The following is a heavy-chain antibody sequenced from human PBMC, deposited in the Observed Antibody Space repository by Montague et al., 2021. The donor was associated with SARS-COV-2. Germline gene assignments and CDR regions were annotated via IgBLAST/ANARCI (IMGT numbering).Heavy chain of an antibody. CDR3: ARIRYDILTGYYYGMGV. D-gene: IGHD3-9*01. CDR2: XDWDDDK. V-gene: IGHV2-70*01. Sequence: PALVKPTQTLTLTCTFSGFSLSTSGMCVSWIRQPPGKALEWLALXDWDDDKYYSTSLKTRLTISKDTSKNQVVLTMTNMDPVDTATYYCARIRYDILTGYYYGMGVWGQGTTVTVSS. J-gene: IGHJ6*02. CDR1: GFSLSTSGMC.